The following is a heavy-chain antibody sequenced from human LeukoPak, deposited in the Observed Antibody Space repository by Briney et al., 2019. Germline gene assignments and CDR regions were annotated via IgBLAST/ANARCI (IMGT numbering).Heavy chain of an antibody. D-gene: IGHD1-14*01. CDR1: GYSISSGYY. Sequence: SETLSLTCAVSGYSISSGYYWGWTRPPPGKGLEWIVDINRGGNTYYSPSLKRRVAILVDTFKNQFSLKLASMTAADTAVYYCASRQHEPNSPFDMWGQGTKVTVSS. J-gene: IGHJ3*02. CDR2: INRGGNT. CDR3: ASRQHEPNSPFDM. V-gene: IGHV4-38-2*01.